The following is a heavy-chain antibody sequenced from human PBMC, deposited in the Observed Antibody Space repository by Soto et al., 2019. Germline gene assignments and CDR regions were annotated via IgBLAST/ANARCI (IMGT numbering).Heavy chain of an antibody. D-gene: IGHD6-19*01. J-gene: IGHJ4*02. Sequence: PSQTLSLPCAISGDSVSSNTAAWNWIMSSPSRGLEWLGRTYYRSNWRHDYAVSVKSRITVNPDTSKNHFSLQLNSVTPDDTAVYYCARGVAGSGFDLWGQGTLVTVSS. V-gene: IGHV6-1*01. CDR3: ARGVAGSGFDL. CDR1: GDSVSSNTAA. CDR2: TYYRSNWRH.